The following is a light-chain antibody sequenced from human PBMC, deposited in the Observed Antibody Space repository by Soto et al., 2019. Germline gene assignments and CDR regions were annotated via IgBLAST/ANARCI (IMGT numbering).Light chain of an antibody. V-gene: IGLV2-14*01. CDR2: EVT. CDR3: NSFRVSHLDV. Sequence: QSVVAQPASVSGSLGQTITISCTGTSSDIGGYNAVSWYQHHPGKAPKLIIYEVTHRPSGVSDRFSASKSGNTASLTISGLQAEDEADYYCNSFRVSHLDVFGTGTKVTVL. J-gene: IGLJ1*01. CDR1: SSDIGGYNA.